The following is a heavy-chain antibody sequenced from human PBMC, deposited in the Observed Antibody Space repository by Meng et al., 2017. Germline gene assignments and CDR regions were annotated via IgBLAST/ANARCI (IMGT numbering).Heavy chain of an antibody. CDR1: GGTFSSYA. CDR2: IIPIFGTA. D-gene: IGHD1-26*01. V-gene: IGHV1-69*01. Sequence: QLCKSVVGGKTPGCAVSVSCKASGGTFSSYAISWVRQAPGQGLEWMGGIIPIFGTANYAQKFQGRVTITADESTSTAYMELSSLRSEDTAVYYCARSFSRATWERDDWGQGTLVTVSS. J-gene: IGHJ4*02. CDR3: ARSFSRATWERDD.